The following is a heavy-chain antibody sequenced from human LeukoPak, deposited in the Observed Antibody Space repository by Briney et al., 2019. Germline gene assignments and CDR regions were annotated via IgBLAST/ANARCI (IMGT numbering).Heavy chain of an antibody. CDR3: AIIASARTFDY. CDR1: GYTLTEIA. Sequence: ASVKVSCKVSGYTLTEIAMHWVRQAPGEGLEWMGGFDPQDRETVYAQKFQGRVTMTEDTSTDTAFMELSGLRSEDTALYYCAIIASARTFDYWGQGALVTVSS. V-gene: IGHV1-24*01. J-gene: IGHJ4*02. CDR2: FDPQDRET. D-gene: IGHD6-13*01.